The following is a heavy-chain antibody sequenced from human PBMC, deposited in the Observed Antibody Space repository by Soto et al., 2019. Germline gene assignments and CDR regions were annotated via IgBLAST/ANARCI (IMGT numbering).Heavy chain of an antibody. D-gene: IGHD2-15*01. CDR1: GGSFSPNY. CDR3: ARLIRRYCSGGSCYFFDY. J-gene: IGHJ4*02. V-gene: IGHV4-59*01. CDR2: IYFGGTT. Sequence: PSETLSLTCTVSGGSFSPNYWAWIRQPPGKGLEWVGYIYFGGTTNYNPSLKSRVTISVDTSKNQFSLKLSSVTAADTAVYYCARLIRRYCSGGSCYFFDYWGQGTLVTVSS.